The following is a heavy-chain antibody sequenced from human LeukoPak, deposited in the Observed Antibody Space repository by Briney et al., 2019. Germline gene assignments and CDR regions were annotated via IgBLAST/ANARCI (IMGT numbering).Heavy chain of an antibody. J-gene: IGHJ3*02. CDR1: GFTFSSYS. CDR3: ARDRAYCGGDCFDAFDI. Sequence: GGSLRLSCAASGFTFSSYSMNWVRQAPGKGLEWVSSISSSSSYIYYADSVKGRFTISRDNAKNSLYLQMSSLRAEDTAVYYCARDRAYCGGDCFDAFDIWGRGTMVTVSS. V-gene: IGHV3-21*01. D-gene: IGHD2-21*02. CDR2: ISSSSSYI.